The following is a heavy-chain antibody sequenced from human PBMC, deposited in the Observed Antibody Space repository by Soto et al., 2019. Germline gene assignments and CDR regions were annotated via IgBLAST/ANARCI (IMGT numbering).Heavy chain of an antibody. D-gene: IGHD6-13*01. J-gene: IGHJ6*01. V-gene: IGHV1-2*04. CDR1: GYTFTSYY. CDR3: ARDGFMAAAGRVWYHYYGRDV. Sequence: ASVKVSCKASGYTFTSYYMHWVRQSPGQGVEWMGWINTNSGDTNYAQKFQGWVTMTRDTSISTAYMELSRLKSDDTAVYYCARDGFMAAAGRVWYHYYGRDVWGQGTKVTVSS. CDR2: INTNSGDT.